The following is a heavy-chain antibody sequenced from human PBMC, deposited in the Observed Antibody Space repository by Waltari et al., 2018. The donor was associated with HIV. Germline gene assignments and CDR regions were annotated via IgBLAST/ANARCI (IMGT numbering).Heavy chain of an antibody. D-gene: IGHD2-8*01. CDR1: GFPFTSFP. Sequence: EVQLLASGGGLVQPGGSLSLSCSASGFPFTSFPMLWVRQAPEKGLECVSGIGGGDDIYYAESVKGRFTISRDNSKNTVYLQMKSLRVEDTAIYYCARDRLHSNGLWDPAEHWGQGTLVTVSS. V-gene: IGHV3-23*01. CDR3: ARDRLHSNGLWDPAEH. J-gene: IGHJ4*02. CDR2: IGGGDDI.